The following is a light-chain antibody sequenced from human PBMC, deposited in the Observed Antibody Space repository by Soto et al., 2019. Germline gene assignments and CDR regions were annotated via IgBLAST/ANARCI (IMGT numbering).Light chain of an antibody. CDR1: QSVSSY. CDR2: DSS. V-gene: IGKV3-11*01. J-gene: IGKJ4*01. CDR3: QQRISWLT. Sequence: EIVLTQSPATLSLSPGERATLSCRASQSVSSYLAWYQQKPGQAPRLLIYDSSNRATGIPARFSGSGSWTEFTLTIRSLEPEDFAVYYSQQRISWLTSGGGTKVETK.